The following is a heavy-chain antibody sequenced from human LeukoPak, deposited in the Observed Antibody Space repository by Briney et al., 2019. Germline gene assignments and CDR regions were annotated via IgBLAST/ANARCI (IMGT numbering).Heavy chain of an antibody. J-gene: IGHJ4*02. D-gene: IGHD3-22*01. Sequence: GGSLRLSCAASGLIASGHYMSWVRQAPGKGLEWLSGIYSGGTTFYADSVKGRFTISKDNSKNTLYLQMNSLRAEDAAVYCCARDLLHFYDSSGYPPPYFDYWGQGTLVTVSS. CDR3: ARDLLHFYDSSGYPPPYFDY. CDR2: IYSGGTT. CDR1: GLIASGHY. V-gene: IGHV3-66*01.